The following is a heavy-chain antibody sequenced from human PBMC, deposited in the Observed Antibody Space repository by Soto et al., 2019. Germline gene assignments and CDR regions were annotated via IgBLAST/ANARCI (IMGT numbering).Heavy chain of an antibody. J-gene: IGHJ4*02. V-gene: IGHV1-18*01. D-gene: IGHD3-10*01. CDR1: GYTFSIYG. CDR2: TRPNNGNT. CDR3: VRDLDGSGSYYTDY. Sequence: ASVKVSCKASGYTFSIYGINWVRQAPGQGLEWMGWTRPNNGNTKYAQNLQGRVTMTTDTSTSTAYMELRSLRPDDTAMYYCVRDLDGSGSYYTDYWGQGTLVTVSS.